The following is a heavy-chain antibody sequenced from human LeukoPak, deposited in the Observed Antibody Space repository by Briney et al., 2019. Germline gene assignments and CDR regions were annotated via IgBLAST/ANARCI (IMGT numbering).Heavy chain of an antibody. CDR1: GFTFTSHV. V-gene: IGHV3-23*01. D-gene: IGHD3-3*01. J-gene: IGHJ5*02. Sequence: GGSLRLSCAASGFTFTSHVMSWVRQTPGKELEWVSAIDGSGHTTYYADSVRGRFIISRDNSKKMLYLQMNSLRAEDTATYYCARESIRSGSLRWFDPWGQGTLVTVSS. CDR3: ARESIRSGSLRWFDP. CDR2: IDGSGHTT.